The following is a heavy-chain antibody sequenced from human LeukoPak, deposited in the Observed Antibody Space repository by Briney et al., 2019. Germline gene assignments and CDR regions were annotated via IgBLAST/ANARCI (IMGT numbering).Heavy chain of an antibody. Sequence: ASVKVSCKASGYTFTSYYMRWVRQAPGQGLEWMGIINPSGGSTSYAQKFQGRVTMTRDTSTSTVYMELSSLRSEDTAVYYCARVKAVHYYGSGKEYFQHWGQGTLVTVSS. D-gene: IGHD3-10*01. V-gene: IGHV1-46*01. CDR3: ARVKAVHYYGSGKEYFQH. CDR1: GYTFTSYY. J-gene: IGHJ1*01. CDR2: INPSGGST.